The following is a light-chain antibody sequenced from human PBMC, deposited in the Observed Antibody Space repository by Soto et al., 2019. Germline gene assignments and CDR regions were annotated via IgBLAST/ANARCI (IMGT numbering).Light chain of an antibody. CDR2: GAS. CDR1: QSVSRNY. Sequence: EIVLTQSPGTLSLSPGERATLSCRASQSVSRNYLAWYQQKPGQAPRLLIYGASSWATGIPDRFSGSGSGTDFTLNISRLEPEDFAVYYCHQYINSPQTFGPGTKVDIK. CDR3: HQYINSPQT. J-gene: IGKJ3*01. V-gene: IGKV3-20*01.